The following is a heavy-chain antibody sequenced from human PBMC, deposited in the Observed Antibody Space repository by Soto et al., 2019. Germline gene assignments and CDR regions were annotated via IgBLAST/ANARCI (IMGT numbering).Heavy chain of an antibody. J-gene: IGHJ6*02. CDR3: AKGSGSYPTNGMDV. CDR2: ISGSGRSI. V-gene: IGHV3-23*01. CDR1: GFTFSSYA. Sequence: HPGGSLRLSCAASGFTFSSYAMSWVRQAPGKGLEWVSGISGSGRSIYYADSVKGRFTISRDNSKNTLYLQMNSLRAEDTAVYFCAKGSGSYPTNGMDVWGQGTTVTVSS. D-gene: IGHD3-10*01.